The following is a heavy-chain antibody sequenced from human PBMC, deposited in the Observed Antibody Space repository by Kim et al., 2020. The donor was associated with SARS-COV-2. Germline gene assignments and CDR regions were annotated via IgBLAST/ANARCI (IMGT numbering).Heavy chain of an antibody. CDR3: ARGGPSDY. D-gene: IGHD1-26*01. CDR2: INTNTGNP. J-gene: IGHJ4*02. CDR1: GYTFTDYS. Sequence: ASVKVSCKASGYTFTDYSINWVRQAPGQGLEWMGKINTNTGNPTYAQGFTGRFVFSLDTSVTTAYLQISSLKTEDSAVYYCARGGPSDYWGQGTLVTVSS. V-gene: IGHV7-4-1*02.